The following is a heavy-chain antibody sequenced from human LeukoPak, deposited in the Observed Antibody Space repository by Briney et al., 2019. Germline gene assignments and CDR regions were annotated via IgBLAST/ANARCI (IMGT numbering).Heavy chain of an antibody. J-gene: IGHJ3*01. CDR2: ISGHTGQA. CDR3: AKDLYSSSSGSEVFDF. D-gene: IGHD3-10*01. CDR1: GYLFISYG. V-gene: IGHV1-18*01. Sequence: GASVKVSCKTSGYLFISYGINWVRQAPGQGLEWVGWISGHTGQANYAQKFQGRVTMTSDISTTTAYMELTGLRYNDTAVYFCAKDLYSSSSGSEVFDFWDQGTRVTVSS.